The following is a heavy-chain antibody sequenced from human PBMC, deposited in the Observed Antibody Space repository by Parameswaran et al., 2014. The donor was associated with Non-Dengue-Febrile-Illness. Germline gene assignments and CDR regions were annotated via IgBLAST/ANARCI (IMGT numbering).Heavy chain of an antibody. CDR2: INHSGST. J-gene: IGHJ4*02. CDR3: ARGFSEFTIFGVVPMGKFDY. Sequence: RWIRQPPGKGLEWIGEINHSGSTNYNPSLKSRVTISVDTSKNQFSLKLSSVTAADTAVYYCARGFSEFTIFGVVPMGKFDYWGQGTLVTVSS. V-gene: IGHV4-34*01. D-gene: IGHD3-3*01.